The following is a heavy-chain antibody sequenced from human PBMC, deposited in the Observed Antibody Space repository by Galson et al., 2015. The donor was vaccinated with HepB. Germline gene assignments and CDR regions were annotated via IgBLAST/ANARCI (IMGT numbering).Heavy chain of an antibody. J-gene: IGHJ4*02. V-gene: IGHV3-30*18. Sequence: SLRLSCAASGFTFRSYGMHWVRQAPGKGLEWVAVISYDGSNQYYADFVKGRFTIARDNSKNTLSLQMNSLRAEDTAVYYCGKEANYGGHLVTEYWGQGTLVTVSS. CDR2: ISYDGSNQ. CDR3: GKEANYGGHLVTEY. D-gene: IGHD4-23*01. CDR1: GFTFRSYG.